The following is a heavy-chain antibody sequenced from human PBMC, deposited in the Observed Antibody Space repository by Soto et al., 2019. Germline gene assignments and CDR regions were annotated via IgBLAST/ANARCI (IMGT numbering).Heavy chain of an antibody. CDR2: ISYDGSNK. D-gene: IGHD4-17*01. CDR3: ASDYGDYTTGTYYYYGMDV. Sequence: GGSLRLSCAASGFTFSSYAMHWVRQAPGKGLEWVAVISYDGSNKYYADSVKGRFTISRDNSKNTLYLQMNSLRAEDTAVYYCASDYGDYTTGTYYYYGMDVWGQGTTVTVSS. J-gene: IGHJ6*02. V-gene: IGHV3-30-3*01. CDR1: GFTFSSYA.